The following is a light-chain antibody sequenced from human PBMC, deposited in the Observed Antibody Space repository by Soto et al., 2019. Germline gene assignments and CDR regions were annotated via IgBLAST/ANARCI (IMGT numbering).Light chain of an antibody. CDR3: QQRFNGPRFT. CDR1: QSVSSY. Sequence: EIVLTQSPATLSLSPRERATLSCRASQSVSSYLAWYQQKPGQAPRLLIYDASIRATGIPARFSGGESGTYFTHTIGSLEPEYFAVYYCQQRFNGPRFTLGQGTKLEIK. J-gene: IGKJ2*01. V-gene: IGKV3-11*01. CDR2: DAS.